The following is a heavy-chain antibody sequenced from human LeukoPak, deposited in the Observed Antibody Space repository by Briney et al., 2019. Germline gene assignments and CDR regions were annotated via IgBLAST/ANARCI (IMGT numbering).Heavy chain of an antibody. Sequence: GGSLRLSCAASGFTFSSYGMHWVRQAPGKGLEWVAVIWYDGSNKYYADSVKGRSTISRDNSKNTLYLQMNSLRAEDTAVYYCARNRAAWYWNDDDSLDYWGQGTLVTVSS. CDR1: GFTFSSYG. CDR3: ARNRAAWYWNDDDSLDY. J-gene: IGHJ4*02. V-gene: IGHV3-33*01. D-gene: IGHD1-1*01. CDR2: IWYDGSNK.